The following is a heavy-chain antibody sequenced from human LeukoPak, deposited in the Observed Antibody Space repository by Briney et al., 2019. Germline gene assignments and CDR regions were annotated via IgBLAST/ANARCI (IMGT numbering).Heavy chain of an antibody. D-gene: IGHD3-22*01. Sequence: GASVKVSCKASGYTFTSYGISWVRQAPGQGLEWMGWISVYNGNTNYGQKLQGRVTMTTDTSTSTAYMGLRSLRSDDTAVYYCARAKHYSDSSTNFDYWGRGTLVTVSS. CDR2: ISVYNGNT. CDR3: ARAKHYSDSSTNFDY. CDR1: GYTFTSYG. J-gene: IGHJ4*02. V-gene: IGHV1-18*01.